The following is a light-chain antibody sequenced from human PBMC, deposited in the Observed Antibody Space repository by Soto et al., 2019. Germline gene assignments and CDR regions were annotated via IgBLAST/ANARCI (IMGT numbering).Light chain of an antibody. Sequence: EIVMTQSPATLSVSPGERATLSCRASRSVSSNLAWYQQKPGQAPRLLIYGASTRATGIPARFSGSGSGTEFTLTISSLQSEDFAVYYCQQYGSSRRTFGQGTKVEIK. CDR2: GAS. CDR1: RSVSSN. CDR3: QQYGSSRRT. J-gene: IGKJ1*01. V-gene: IGKV3D-15*02.